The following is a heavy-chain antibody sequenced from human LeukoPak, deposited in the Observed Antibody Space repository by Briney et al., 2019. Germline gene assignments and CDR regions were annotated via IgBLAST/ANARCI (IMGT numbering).Heavy chain of an antibody. CDR3: ARDNSVRDEAWWLNP. V-gene: IGHV1-46*01. CDR2: LSPSGGST. Sequence: ASVKVSCKAFGYTFTSNYMHWGRHAPGQGPELMGVLSPSGGSTTYAQKFQGRVTLTRDMSTRTDYLELSSLRSEDTAVYYCARDNSVRDEAWWLNPWGQGTLVTVSS. D-gene: IGHD5-24*01. CDR1: GYTFTSNY. J-gene: IGHJ5*02.